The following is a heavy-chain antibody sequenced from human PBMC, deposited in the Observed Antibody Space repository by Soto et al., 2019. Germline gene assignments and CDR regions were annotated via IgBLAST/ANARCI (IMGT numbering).Heavy chain of an antibody. CDR1: GGSISSGGYY. CDR2: IYYSGST. D-gene: IGHD6-13*01. Sequence: PSETLSLTCTFSGGSISSGGYYWSWIRQHPGKGLEWIGYIYYSGSTYYNPSLKSRVTISVDTSKNQFSLKLSSVTAADTAVYYCARLPSWAAALDYWGQGTLVTVSS. CDR3: ARLPSWAAALDY. J-gene: IGHJ4*02. V-gene: IGHV4-31*03.